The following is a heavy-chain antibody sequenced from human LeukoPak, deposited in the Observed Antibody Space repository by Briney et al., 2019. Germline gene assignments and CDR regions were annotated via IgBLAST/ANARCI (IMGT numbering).Heavy chain of an antibody. CDR3: TSHVAFDP. CDR2: IKSKNVGGTT. CDR1: GFTFSSYA. Sequence: SGGSLRLSCAASGFTFSSYAMHWVRQAPGKGLEWVGRIKSKNVGGTTDYAAPVKGRFTISRDDSKNTVYLQMNSLKIEDTAVYYCTSHVAFDPWGQGTLVTVSS. V-gene: IGHV3-15*01. J-gene: IGHJ5*02.